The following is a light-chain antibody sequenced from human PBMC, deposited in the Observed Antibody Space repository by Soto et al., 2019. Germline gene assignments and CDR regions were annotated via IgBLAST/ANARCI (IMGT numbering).Light chain of an antibody. V-gene: IGKV1-12*01. Sequence: DIQMTQSPSTLSGSVGDRVTITCRASQTISSWLAWYQQKPGKAPKLLMYAVSSLQSGVPSRFSGGGSGTDFTLTISSLQPEDVATYYCLQANSFPLTFGGGTKVEIK. CDR1: QTISSW. CDR2: AVS. CDR3: LQANSFPLT. J-gene: IGKJ4*01.